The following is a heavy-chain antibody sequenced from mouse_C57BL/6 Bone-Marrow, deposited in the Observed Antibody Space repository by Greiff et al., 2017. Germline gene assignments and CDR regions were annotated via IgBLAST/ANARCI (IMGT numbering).Heavy chain of an antibody. CDR1: GFNIKDDY. V-gene: IGHV14-2*01. CDR3: AFSYYYQGGFAY. J-gene: IGHJ3*01. CDR2: IDPEDGET. Sequence: VQLKESGAELVRPGASVKLSCTASGFNIKDDYMPWVKQRTEQGLEWIGRIDPEDGETKYAPKFQGKATITADTSSNTAYLQLSSLTSEDTAVYYCAFSYYYQGGFAYWGQGTLVTVSA. D-gene: IGHD2-10*01.